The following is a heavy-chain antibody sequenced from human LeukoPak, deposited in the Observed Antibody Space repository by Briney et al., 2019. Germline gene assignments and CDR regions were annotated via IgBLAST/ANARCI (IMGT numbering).Heavy chain of an antibody. V-gene: IGHV3-13*01. D-gene: IGHD2/OR15-2a*01. CDR2: IGTAGDT. Sequence: GGSLRLSCAASGFTFSSYDMHWVRQATGKGLEWVSAIGTAGDTYYPGSVKGRFTISRDNSENSLYLQMTGLTAEDTAVYYCTRKGSQWDFLVDYWGQGTRVAVSP. CDR3: TRKGSQWDFLVDY. J-gene: IGHJ4*02. CDR1: GFTFSSYD.